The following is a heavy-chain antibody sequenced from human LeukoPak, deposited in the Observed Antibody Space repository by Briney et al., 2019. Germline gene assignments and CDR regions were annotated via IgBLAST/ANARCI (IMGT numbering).Heavy chain of an antibody. Sequence: GESLKISCKGSGYSFTSYWIGWVRQMPGKGLEWMGIIYPGDSDTRYSPSFQGQVTISADKSISTVYLQWSSLKASDTAMYYCARHVKSCSSTSCYKGDYYYYMDVWGKGTTVTVSS. V-gene: IGHV5-51*01. CDR3: ARHVKSCSSTSCYKGDYYYYMDV. CDR1: GYSFTSYW. J-gene: IGHJ6*03. D-gene: IGHD2-2*02. CDR2: IYPGDSDT.